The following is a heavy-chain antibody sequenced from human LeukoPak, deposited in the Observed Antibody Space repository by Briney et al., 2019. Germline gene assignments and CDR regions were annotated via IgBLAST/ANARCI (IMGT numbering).Heavy chain of an antibody. V-gene: IGHV3-33*01. J-gene: IGHJ6*03. D-gene: IGHD4-11*01. Sequence: GRSLRLSCAASGFTFSSYGMHWVRQAPGKGLEWVAVIWYDGSNKYYADSVKGRFTISRDNSKNTLYLQMNSLRAEDTAVYYCARASYTVTTFNYYYYMDVWGKGTTVTVSS. CDR2: IWYDGSNK. CDR1: GFTFSSYG. CDR3: ARASYTVTTFNYYYYMDV.